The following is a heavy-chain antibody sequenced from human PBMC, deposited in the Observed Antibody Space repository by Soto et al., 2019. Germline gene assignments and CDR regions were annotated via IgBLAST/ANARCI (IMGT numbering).Heavy chain of an antibody. CDR3: ASSPASWFDP. D-gene: IGHD6-6*01. CDR1: GFTFSSYA. J-gene: IGHJ5*02. Sequence: GGSLRLSCAASGFTFSSYAMSWVRQAPGKGLEWVSAISGSGGSPDYGDSVKGRFTISRDNSKNTQYLQMNSLRAEDADLYYCASSPASWFDPWGRGTLVTVSS. V-gene: IGHV3-23*01. CDR2: ISGSGGSP.